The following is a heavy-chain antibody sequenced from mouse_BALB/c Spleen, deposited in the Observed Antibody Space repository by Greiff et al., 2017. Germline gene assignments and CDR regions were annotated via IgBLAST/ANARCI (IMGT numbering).Heavy chain of an antibody. Sequence: VQLQQSGAELVRPGTSVKVSCKASGYAFTNYLIEWVKQRPGQGLEWIGVINPGSGGTNYNEKFKGKATLTADKSSSTAYMQLSSLTSDDSAVYFCARSYGYDDAYYYAMDYWGQGTSVTVSS. CDR2: INPGSGGT. CDR3: ARSYGYDDAYYYAMDY. D-gene: IGHD2-2*01. J-gene: IGHJ4*01. V-gene: IGHV1-54*03. CDR1: GYAFTNYL.